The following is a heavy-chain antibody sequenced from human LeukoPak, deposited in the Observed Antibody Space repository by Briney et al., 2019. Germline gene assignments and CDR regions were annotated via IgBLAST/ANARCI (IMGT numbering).Heavy chain of an antibody. Sequence: SETLSLTCAVSGGSFSGYYWSCVRQPPGKGLEWIGEINHSGSTNYNPPLKSRVTISVDTSKNQFSLKLSSVTAADTAVNYCAREAGQHYDFWSGYFLDYWGQGTLVTVSS. CDR2: INHSGST. CDR1: GGSFSGYY. D-gene: IGHD3-3*01. CDR3: AREAGQHYDFWSGYFLDY. V-gene: IGHV4-34*01. J-gene: IGHJ4*02.